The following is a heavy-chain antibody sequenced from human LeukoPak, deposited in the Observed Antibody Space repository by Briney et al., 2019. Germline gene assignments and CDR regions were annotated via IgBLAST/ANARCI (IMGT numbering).Heavy chain of an antibody. D-gene: IGHD7-27*01. J-gene: IGHJ5*02. Sequence: ASVKVSCKASGYTFTGYYMHWVRQAPGQGLEWMGWINPNSGGTNYAQKFQGRVTMTRDTSISTAYMELSRLRSDDTAVYYCARDCGPKLGIPLYWFDPWGQGTLVTVSS. CDR3: ARDCGPKLGIPLYWFDP. CDR1: GYTFTGYY. CDR2: INPNSGGT. V-gene: IGHV1-2*02.